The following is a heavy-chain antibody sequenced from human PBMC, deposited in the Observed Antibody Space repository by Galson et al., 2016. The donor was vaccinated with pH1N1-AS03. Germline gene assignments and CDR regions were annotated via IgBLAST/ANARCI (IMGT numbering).Heavy chain of an antibody. CDR3: ARVGGTFDY. J-gene: IGHJ4*02. V-gene: IGHV4-59*01. CDR1: GGSLSTYY. D-gene: IGHD1-7*01. Sequence: LSLTCTISGGSLSTYYWSWIRQPPGKRLEWIGYIYFSGDTKYNPSLKSRVTMSVDTSTNQFSLNLSSVTAADTAVYYCARVGGTFDYWGQGILVTVSS. CDR2: IYFSGDT.